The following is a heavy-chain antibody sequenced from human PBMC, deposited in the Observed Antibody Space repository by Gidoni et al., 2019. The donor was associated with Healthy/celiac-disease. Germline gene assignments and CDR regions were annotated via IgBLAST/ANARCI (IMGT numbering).Heavy chain of an antibody. V-gene: IGHV3-30*18. CDR2: ISYDGSNK. CDR3: AKSLVATHRYYYYGMDV. D-gene: IGHD5-12*01. Sequence: QVQLVEAGGGVVQPGRSLRLSCAASGLTFSSYGMHWVRPAPGKGLEWVVVISYDGSNKYYADSVKGRFTISRDNSKNTLYLQMNSLRAEDTALYYCAKSLVATHRYYYYGMDVWGQGTTVTVSS. J-gene: IGHJ6*02. CDR1: GLTFSSYG.